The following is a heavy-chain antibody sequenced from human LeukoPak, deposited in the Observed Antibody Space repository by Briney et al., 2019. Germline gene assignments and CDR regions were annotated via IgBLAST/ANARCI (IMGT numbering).Heavy chain of an antibody. J-gene: IGHJ4*02. Sequence: PSETLSLTCTVSGGSINNYYWSWIRQPAGKGLEWIGRIYTRGSTNYNPSLKSRVTMSVDTSKNQFSLKLSSVTAADTAVYYCASGDIVVVPAAQFDYWGQGTLVTVSS. CDR2: IYTRGST. V-gene: IGHV4-4*07. CDR1: GGSINNYY. CDR3: ASGDIVVVPAAQFDY. D-gene: IGHD2-2*01.